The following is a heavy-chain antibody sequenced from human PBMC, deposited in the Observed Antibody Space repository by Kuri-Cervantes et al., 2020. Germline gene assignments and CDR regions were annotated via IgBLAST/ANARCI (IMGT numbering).Heavy chain of an antibody. J-gene: IGHJ5*02. V-gene: IGHV3-7*01. D-gene: IGHD2-2*01. Sequence: GESLKISCAASGFTFSSYWMSWVRQAPGKGLEWVANIKQDGSEKYYVDSVKGRFTISRDNAKNSLYLQMNSLRAEDTAVYYCARGNIVVVPAAWVPLNWFDPWGQGTLVTVSS. CDR2: IKQDGSEK. CDR3: ARGNIVVVPAAWVPLNWFDP. CDR1: GFTFSSYW.